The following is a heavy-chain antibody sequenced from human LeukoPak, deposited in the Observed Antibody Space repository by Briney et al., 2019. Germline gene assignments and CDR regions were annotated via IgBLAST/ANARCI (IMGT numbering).Heavy chain of an antibody. CDR3: AKVYQLYYYDSSGPIDY. CDR2: ISGSGGST. Sequence: GGSLRLSCTASGFTFSSYAMSWVRQAPGKGLEWVSAISGSGGSTYYADSVKGRFTISRDNSKNTLYLQMNSLRAEDTAVYYCAKVYQLYYYDSSGPIDYWGQGTLVTVSS. J-gene: IGHJ4*02. CDR1: GFTFSSYA. V-gene: IGHV3-23*01. D-gene: IGHD3-22*01.